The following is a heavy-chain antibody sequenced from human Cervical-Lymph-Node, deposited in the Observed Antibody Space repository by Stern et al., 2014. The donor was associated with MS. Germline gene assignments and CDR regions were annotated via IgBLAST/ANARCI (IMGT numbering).Heavy chain of an antibody. CDR2: IWYDGSNK. CDR1: GFTFSSYG. Sequence: VQLVESGGGVVQPGRSLRLSCAASGFTFSSYGMHWVRQAPGKGLGWVAVIWYDGSNKYYADSVKGRFTISRDNSKNTLYLQMNSLRAEDTAVYYCARTYSGSYYSYYYGMDVWGQGTTVTVSS. V-gene: IGHV3-33*01. CDR3: ARTYSGSYYSYYYGMDV. D-gene: IGHD1-26*01. J-gene: IGHJ6*02.